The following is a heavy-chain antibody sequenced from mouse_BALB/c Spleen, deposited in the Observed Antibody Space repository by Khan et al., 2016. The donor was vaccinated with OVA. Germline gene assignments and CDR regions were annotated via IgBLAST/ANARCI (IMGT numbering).Heavy chain of an antibody. J-gene: IGHJ3*01. Sequence: VELVESGAELVKPGASVKLSCKASGYTFNSYYMYWVKQRPGQGLEWIGEINPNNGDANFNEKFKNKATLTVDKSSNTAFMQLSSLTSEDSAVYYCTRSGYGSFAYWGQGTPVTVSA. CDR2: INPNNGDA. CDR1: GYTFNSYY. V-gene: IGHV1S81*02. CDR3: TRSGYGSFAY. D-gene: IGHD2-2*01.